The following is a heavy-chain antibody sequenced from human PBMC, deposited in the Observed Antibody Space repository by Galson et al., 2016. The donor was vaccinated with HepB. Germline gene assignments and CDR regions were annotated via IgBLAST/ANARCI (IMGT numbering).Heavy chain of an antibody. J-gene: IGHJ4*02. CDR3: ARQAVTLYYFDY. CDR2: INLGGST. Sequence: TLSLTCTVYDGSFSGYYWTWIRQAPGEGLEWIGEINLGGSTICNPSLKSRVTISLDTSKKQFPLNLNSVTAADTAVYYCARQAVTLYYFDYWGQGTLVTVSS. V-gene: IGHV4-34*01. D-gene: IGHD1-14*01. CDR1: DGSFSGYY.